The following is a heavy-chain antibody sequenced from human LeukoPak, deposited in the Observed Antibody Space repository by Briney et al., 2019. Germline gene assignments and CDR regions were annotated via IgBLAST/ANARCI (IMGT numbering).Heavy chain of an antibody. Sequence: PGGSLRLSCAASGFTFSSYSMNWVRQAPGKGLEWVSSISSSSSYIYYADSVKGRFTISRDNAKNSLYLQMNSLRAEDTAVYYCARTDNGYYDSSGYYYDYWGQGTLVTVSS. V-gene: IGHV3-21*01. J-gene: IGHJ4*02. CDR2: ISSSSSYI. CDR1: GFTFSSYS. CDR3: ARTDNGYYDSSGYYYDY. D-gene: IGHD3-22*01.